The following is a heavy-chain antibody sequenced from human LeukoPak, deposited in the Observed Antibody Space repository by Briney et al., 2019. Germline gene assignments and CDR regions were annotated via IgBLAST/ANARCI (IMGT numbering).Heavy chain of an antibody. V-gene: IGHV7-4-1*02. CDR2: VNTNTGNP. CDR3: ASCNDSSGYFAY. Sequence: ASVKVSCKPSGHTFTDYAINWVRQAPGQGLEYMGWVNTNTGNPTYAQGFTGRFVFSSDSSVSTAYLQITSLKADDSAIYFCASCNDSSGYFAYWGQGTLVTVSS. CDR1: GHTFTDYA. D-gene: IGHD3-22*01. J-gene: IGHJ4*02.